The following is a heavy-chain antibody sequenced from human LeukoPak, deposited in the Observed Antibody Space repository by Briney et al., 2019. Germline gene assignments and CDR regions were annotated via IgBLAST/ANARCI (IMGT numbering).Heavy chain of an antibody. V-gene: IGHV4-31*03. CDR2: IYYSGST. CDR1: GGSISSGGYY. CDR3: ARSSSSSWYTPYYFDY. J-gene: IGHJ4*02. Sequence: SETLSLTCTVSGGSISSGGYYWSWLRQHPGKGLEWIGYIYYSGSTYYNPSLKSRVTISVDTSKNQFSLKLSSVTAADTAVYYCARSSSSSWYTPYYFDYWGQGTLVTVSS. D-gene: IGHD6-13*01.